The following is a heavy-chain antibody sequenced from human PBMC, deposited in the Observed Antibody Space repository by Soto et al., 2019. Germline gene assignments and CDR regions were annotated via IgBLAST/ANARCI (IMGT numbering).Heavy chain of an antibody. CDR1: GGTFSSYT. V-gene: IGHV1-69*02. CDR2: IIPILGIA. J-gene: IGHJ6*03. Sequence: QVQLVQSGAEVKKPGSSVKVSCKASGGTFSSYTISWARQAPGQGLEWMGRIIPILGIANYAQKFQGRVTITADKSTSTAYMELSSLRSEDTAVYYCARASYPGSRYYYYMDVWGKGTTVTVSS. D-gene: IGHD2-15*01. CDR3: ARASYPGSRYYYYMDV.